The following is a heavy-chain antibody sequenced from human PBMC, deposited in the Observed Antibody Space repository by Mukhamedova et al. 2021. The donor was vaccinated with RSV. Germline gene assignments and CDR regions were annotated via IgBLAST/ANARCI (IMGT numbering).Heavy chain of an antibody. CDR2: IKSKTDGGTT. D-gene: IGHD1-26*01. J-gene: IGHJ4*02. Sequence: SWVRQAPGKGLEWVGRIKSKTDGGTTDYAAPVKGRFTISRDDSKNTLYLQMNSLKTEDTAVYYCTTHMGGANNNDYWGQGTLVT. V-gene: IGHV3-15*01. CDR3: TTHMGGANNNDY.